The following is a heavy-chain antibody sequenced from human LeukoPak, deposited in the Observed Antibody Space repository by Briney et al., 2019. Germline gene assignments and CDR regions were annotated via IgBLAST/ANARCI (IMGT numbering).Heavy chain of an antibody. CDR1: GYTFTSYD. CDR2: MNPNSGNT. J-gene: IGHJ5*02. D-gene: IGHD4-23*01. V-gene: IGHV1-8*02. Sequence: GASVKVSCKASGYTFTSYDINWVRQATGQGLEWMGWMNPNSGNTGYAQKFQGRVTMTRDTSISTAYMELSRLRSDDTAVYYCARRVVRGNWFDPWGQGTLVTVSS. CDR3: ARRVVRGNWFDP.